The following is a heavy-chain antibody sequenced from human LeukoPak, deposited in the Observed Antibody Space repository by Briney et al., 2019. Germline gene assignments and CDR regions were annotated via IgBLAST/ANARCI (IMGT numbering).Heavy chain of an antibody. Sequence: GSVEVSCKASGYTFTGYYMHWVRQAPGQGLEWMGRINPNSGGTNYAQKFQGRVTMTRDTSISTAYMELSRLRSDDTAVYYCARVRTMVRGVMGNLDYWGQGTLVTVSS. CDR2: INPNSGGT. CDR3: ARVRTMVRGVMGNLDY. D-gene: IGHD3-10*01. J-gene: IGHJ4*02. V-gene: IGHV1-2*06. CDR1: GYTFTGYY.